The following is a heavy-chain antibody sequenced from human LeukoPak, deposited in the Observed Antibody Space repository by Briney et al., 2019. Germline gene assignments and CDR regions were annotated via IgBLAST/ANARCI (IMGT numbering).Heavy chain of an antibody. D-gene: IGHD3-10*01. CDR2: ISSNGGST. CDR3: AKALPRLGELPHYFDY. Sequence: PGGSLRLSCAASGFTFSSYAMHWVRQAPGKGLEYVSAISSNGGSTYYANSVKGRFTISRDNAKNSLYLQMNSLRAEDTALYYCAKALPRLGELPHYFDYWGQGTLVTVSS. CDR1: GFTFSSYA. V-gene: IGHV3-64*01. J-gene: IGHJ4*02.